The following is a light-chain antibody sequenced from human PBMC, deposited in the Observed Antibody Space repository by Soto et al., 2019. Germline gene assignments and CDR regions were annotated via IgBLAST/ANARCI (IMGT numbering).Light chain of an antibody. J-gene: IGKJ2*01. V-gene: IGKV1-39*01. CDR3: QQSYSTLYT. CDR1: QSINTN. Sequence: DIPMTQSPSSLSASVGDRVTITCRASQSINTNLSWYQKKPGKAPKHLIHAASSLQSGVPPRFSGSGSGTDFTLTISSLQPEDFAVYYCQQSYSTLYTFGQGTNVEIK. CDR2: AAS.